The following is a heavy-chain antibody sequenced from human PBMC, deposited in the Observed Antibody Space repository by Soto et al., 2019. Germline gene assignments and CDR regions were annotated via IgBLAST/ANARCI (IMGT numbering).Heavy chain of an antibody. CDR3: ARNYYDSSDRDYLDY. J-gene: IGHJ4*02. CDR1: GYTFTSYY. V-gene: IGHV1-2*02. Sequence: SVKVSCKASGYTFTSYYIHWVRQAPGQGLEWMGWINPITGGTNYAPKFQGRVTMTRDTSITTAYMELSRLRSDDTAVYYCARNYYDSSDRDYLDYWGQGTPVTVSS. CDR2: INPITGGT. D-gene: IGHD3-22*01.